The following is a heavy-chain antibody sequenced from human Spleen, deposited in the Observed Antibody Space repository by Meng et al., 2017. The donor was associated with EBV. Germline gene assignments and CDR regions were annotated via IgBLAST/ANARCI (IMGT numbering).Heavy chain of an antibody. CDR1: GYTFTTYA. CDR2: INAGNGIT. V-gene: IGHV1-3*01. CDR3: ARGIGVVGTGYL. D-gene: IGHD6-19*01. Sequence: QVQLVQVGAEVKKPGASVEVSCRASGYTFTTYALHWVRQAPGQSLEWVGWINAGNGITKYSQKFQDRVTISRDTSANTAYMELRSLRSEDTAVYYCARGIGVVGTGYLWGQGSLVTVSS. J-gene: IGHJ4*01.